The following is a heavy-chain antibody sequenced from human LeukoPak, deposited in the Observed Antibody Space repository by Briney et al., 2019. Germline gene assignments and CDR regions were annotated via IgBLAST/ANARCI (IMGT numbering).Heavy chain of an antibody. Sequence: PSETLSLTCTVSGGSISSYYWSWIRQPAGKGLEWIGRIYTSGSTNYNPSLKSRVTMSVDTSKNQFSLKLSSVTAADTAVYYCAREIYGSGSYYMDYYYYYMDVWGKGTTVTISS. J-gene: IGHJ6*03. D-gene: IGHD3-10*01. CDR3: AREIYGSGSYYMDYYYYYMDV. CDR1: GGSISSYY. V-gene: IGHV4-4*07. CDR2: IYTSGST.